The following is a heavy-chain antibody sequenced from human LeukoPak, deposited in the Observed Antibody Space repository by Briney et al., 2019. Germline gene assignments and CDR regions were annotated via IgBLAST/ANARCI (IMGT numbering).Heavy chain of an antibody. Sequence: PGGSLRLSCAASGFTFSNAWMTWVRQAPGKGLEWIGEINHSGSTNYNPSLKSRVTISVDTSKNQFSLKLSSVTAADTAVYYCARQAPKKDSSGYYYFDYWGQGTLVTVSS. J-gene: IGHJ4*02. CDR1: GFTFSNAW. CDR2: INHSGST. D-gene: IGHD3-22*01. V-gene: IGHV4-34*01. CDR3: ARQAPKKDSSGYYYFDY.